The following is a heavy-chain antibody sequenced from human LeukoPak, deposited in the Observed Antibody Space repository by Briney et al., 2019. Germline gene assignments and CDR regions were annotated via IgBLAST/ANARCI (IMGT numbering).Heavy chain of an antibody. Sequence: PSETLSLTCTVSGGSISSGGYYWSWIRQPPGKGLEWIGEINHSGSTNYNPSLKSRVTISVDTSKNQFSLKLSSVTAADTAVYYCARRRVTIFGVVKSDFDYWGQGTLVTVSS. CDR3: ARRRVTIFGVVKSDFDY. D-gene: IGHD3-3*01. CDR2: INHSGST. J-gene: IGHJ4*02. V-gene: IGHV4-39*07. CDR1: GGSISSGGYY.